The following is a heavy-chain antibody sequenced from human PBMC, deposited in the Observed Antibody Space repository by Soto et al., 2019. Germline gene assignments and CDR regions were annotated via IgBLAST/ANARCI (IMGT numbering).Heavy chain of an antibody. V-gene: IGHV3-33*01. CDR3: ARGGNFPTNWPDP. CDR1: GFTFSSYG. Sequence: PGGSLRLSCAASGFTFSSYGMHWVRQAPGKGLEWVAVIWYDGSNKYYADSVKGRFTISRDNSKNTLYLQMNSLRAEDTAVYYCARGGNFPTNWPDPWGQGTLVTVSS. D-gene: IGHD1-7*01. CDR2: IWYDGSNK. J-gene: IGHJ5*02.